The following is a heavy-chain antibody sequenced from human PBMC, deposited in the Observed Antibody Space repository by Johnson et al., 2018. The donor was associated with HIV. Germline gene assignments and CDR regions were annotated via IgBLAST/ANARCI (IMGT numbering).Heavy chain of an antibody. J-gene: IGHJ3*02. V-gene: IGHV3-7*05. CDR1: GFTFSRYW. D-gene: IGHD5-12*01. CDR3: ARHQVVDDALDI. CDR2: IKQDGTEK. Sequence: VQLVESGGVLVQPGGSLRLSCAASGFTFSRYWMSWVRQAPGKGLEWVANIKQDGTEKYYVDSVKGRFTISRDNAKNSLSLQMNSLRAEDTAVYYCARHQVVDDALDIWGQGTMVTVSS.